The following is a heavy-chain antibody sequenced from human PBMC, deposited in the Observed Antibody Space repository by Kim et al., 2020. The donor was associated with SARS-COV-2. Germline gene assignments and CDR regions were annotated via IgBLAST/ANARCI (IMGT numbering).Heavy chain of an antibody. D-gene: IGHD3-10*01. V-gene: IGHV3-30-3*01. CDR1: GFTFSTYN. CDR2: VLSDGSNQ. CDR3: AREEPNGSSGKDF. Sequence: GGSLRLSCEASGFTFSTYNMHWVRQAPGKGLDWVAVVLSDGSNQWYTDSVKGRFTISRDNSKDTVYLEMNSLGPEDTAIYYCAREEPNGSSGKDFWGQGTLVTVSS. J-gene: IGHJ4*02.